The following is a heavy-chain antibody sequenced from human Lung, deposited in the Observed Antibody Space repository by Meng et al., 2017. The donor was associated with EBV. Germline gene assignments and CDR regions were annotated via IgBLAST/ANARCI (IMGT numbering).Heavy chain of an antibody. Sequence: QVQLVESGXGVVQTGRXRILAFAASGFTFSSYAMHWVRQAPGKGLEWVAVISYDGSNKYYADSVKGRFTISRDNSKNTLYLQMNSLRAEDTAVYYCARPIAVAGSNWFDPWGQGTLVTVS. CDR3: ARPIAVAGSNWFDP. CDR1: GFTFSSYA. V-gene: IGHV3-30-3*01. D-gene: IGHD6-19*01. J-gene: IGHJ5*02. CDR2: ISYDGSNK.